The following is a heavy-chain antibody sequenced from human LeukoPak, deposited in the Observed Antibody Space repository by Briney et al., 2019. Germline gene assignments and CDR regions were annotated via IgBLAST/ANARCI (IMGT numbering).Heavy chain of an antibody. Sequence: SETLSLTCTVSGGSISSYYWSWIRQPPGKGLEWIGEINHSGSTNYNPSLKSRVTISVDTSKNQFSLKPSSVTAADTAVYYCARWSSGGAYWGQGTLVTVSS. CDR2: INHSGST. J-gene: IGHJ4*02. CDR1: GGSISSYY. D-gene: IGHD3-10*01. CDR3: ARWSSGGAY. V-gene: IGHV4-34*01.